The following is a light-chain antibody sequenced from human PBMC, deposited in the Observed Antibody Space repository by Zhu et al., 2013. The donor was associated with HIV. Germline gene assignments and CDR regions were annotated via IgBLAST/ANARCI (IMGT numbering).Light chain of an antibody. CDR1: QSVSSSY. J-gene: IGKJ1*01. CDR2: GAS. CDR3: QQYYNWWT. Sequence: EIVLTQSPGTLSLSPGERVTLSCRANQSVSSSYLAWYQQTPGQAPRLLIYGASTRATGIPARFSGSGSGTEFTLTISSLQSEDFAVYYCQQYYNWWTFGQGTEVEIK. V-gene: IGKV3-15*01.